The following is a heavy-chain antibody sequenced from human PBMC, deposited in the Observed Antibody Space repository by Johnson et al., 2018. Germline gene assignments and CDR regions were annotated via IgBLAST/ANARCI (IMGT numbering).Heavy chain of an antibody. V-gene: IGHV3-11*01. D-gene: IGHD3-22*01. CDR1: GFTFSDYY. J-gene: IGHJ3*02. CDR2: ISSTETI. CDR3: AKPLDYYDTSGPGGDDAFNI. Sequence: QVQLVQSGGDLVKPGGSLRLSCVGTGFTFSDYYMNWIRQAPGKGPEWVSYISSTETIHYADSVKGRFTISRDNAKRSLYLEMNSLRAEDAAVYFCAKPLDYYDTSGPGGDDAFNIWGQGTRVTVSS.